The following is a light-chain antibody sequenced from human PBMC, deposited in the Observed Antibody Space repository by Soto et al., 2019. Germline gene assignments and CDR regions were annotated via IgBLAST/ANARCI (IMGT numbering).Light chain of an antibody. Sequence: QSALTQPASVSGSPGQSITISCTGTSSDIGAYDYVSWYQQNPGKAPRLMIYEVSYRPSGVSNRFSGSKSGNTASLTISGLQAEDEADYYCSSYTSSRILDVVFGGGTKLTVL. CDR2: EVS. CDR3: SSYTSSRILDVV. J-gene: IGLJ2*01. V-gene: IGLV2-14*01. CDR1: SSDIGAYDY.